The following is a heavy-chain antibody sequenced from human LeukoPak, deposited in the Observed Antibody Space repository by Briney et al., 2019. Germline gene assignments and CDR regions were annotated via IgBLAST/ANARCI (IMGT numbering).Heavy chain of an antibody. V-gene: IGHV4-38-2*02. CDR3: ARGGNCSGGSCYSDRGWFDP. Sequence: SETLSLTCTVSGYSISSGYYWGWIRQPPGKGLEWIGSIYHSGSTNYNPSLKSRVTISVDTSKNQFSLKLNSVTAADTAVYYCARGGNCSGGSCYSDRGWFDPWGQGTLVTVSS. J-gene: IGHJ5*02. CDR2: IYHSGST. CDR1: GYSISSGYY. D-gene: IGHD2-15*01.